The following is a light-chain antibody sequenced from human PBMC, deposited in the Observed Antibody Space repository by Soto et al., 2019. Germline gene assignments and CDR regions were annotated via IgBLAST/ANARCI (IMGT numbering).Light chain of an antibody. CDR2: GAS. J-gene: IGKJ5*01. CDR3: QQGGNWPVT. V-gene: IGKV3D-11*01. CDR1: QDVGTY. Sequence: VLTQSPVTLSLSPGERATLSCRASQDVGTYVAWYQVRGGQAPRLLISGASKRATGIPDRINGGGSGADFNLTINSLESGDSAVYFCQQGGNWPVTFGQGTRVEIK.